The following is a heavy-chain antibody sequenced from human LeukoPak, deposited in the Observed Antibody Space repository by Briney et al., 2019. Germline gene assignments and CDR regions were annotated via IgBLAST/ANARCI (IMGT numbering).Heavy chain of an antibody. CDR1: GGSISSYH. CDR2: IYYSGST. J-gene: IGHJ5*02. Sequence: LETLSLTCTVSGGSISSYHWSWIRQPPGKGLEWIGYIYYSGSTNYNPSLKSRVTISVDTSKNQFSLKLSSVTAADTAVYYCASGQGVVTAIREYWFDPWGQGTLVTVSS. V-gene: IGHV4-59*08. D-gene: IGHD2-21*02. CDR3: ASGQGVVTAIREYWFDP.